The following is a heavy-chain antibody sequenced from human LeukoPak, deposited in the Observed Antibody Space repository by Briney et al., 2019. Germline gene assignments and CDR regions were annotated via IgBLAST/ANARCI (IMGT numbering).Heavy chain of an antibody. CDR2: VYYCVST. V-gene: IGHV4-59*08. Sequence: PPETLSLSCTVSGASISSYYWTWIRQAPGKGLEWIGYVYYCVSTNYNPSLKRRVSISQDTSKNQVSLTLNSVTAADTAVYYCARQESGPYHYMDVWGRGEPFTVSS. J-gene: IGHJ6*03. D-gene: IGHD3-3*01. CDR1: GASISSYY. CDR3: ARQESGPYHYMDV.